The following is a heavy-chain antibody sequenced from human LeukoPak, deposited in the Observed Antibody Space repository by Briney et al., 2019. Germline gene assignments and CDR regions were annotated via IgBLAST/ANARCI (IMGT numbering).Heavy chain of an antibody. Sequence: SGTLSLTCNISGVTISDYYWSWVRLAPRRGLEWIGYMYYSGDRKYNPSLEGRVTMSADKSTKQLSLRLTSVTAADTAIYYCARELPSTGNWFDPWGQGILVTVSS. D-gene: IGHD1-14*01. CDR2: MYYSGDR. CDR3: ARELPSTGNWFDP. J-gene: IGHJ5*02. V-gene: IGHV4-59*01. CDR1: GVTISDYY.